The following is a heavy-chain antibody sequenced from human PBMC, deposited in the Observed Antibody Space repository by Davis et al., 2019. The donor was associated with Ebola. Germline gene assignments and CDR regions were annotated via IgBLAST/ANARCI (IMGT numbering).Heavy chain of an antibody. D-gene: IGHD3-10*01. CDR2: TYYRSKWYN. Sequence: MPSETLSLTCAISGDSVSSNSAAWNWIRQSPSRGLEWLGRTYYRSKWYNDYAVSVKSRITINPDTSKNQFSLQLNSVTPEDTAVYYCARDSSGGLWFGESHAAYDYWGQGTLVTVSS. V-gene: IGHV6-1*01. J-gene: IGHJ4*02. CDR3: ARDSSGGLWFGESHAAYDY. CDR1: GDSVSSNSAA.